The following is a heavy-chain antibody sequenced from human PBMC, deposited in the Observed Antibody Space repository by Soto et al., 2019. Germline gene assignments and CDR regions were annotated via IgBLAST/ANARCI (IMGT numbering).Heavy chain of an antibody. Sequence: PGGSLRLSCAAAGFTFSSYSMNWVRQAPGKGLEWVSSISSSSSYIYYADSVKGRFTISRDNAKNSLYLQMNSLRAEDTAVYYCAGYYDSSGYYENYFDYWGQGTLVTVSS. V-gene: IGHV3-21*01. CDR3: AGYYDSSGYYENYFDY. CDR1: GFTFSSYS. CDR2: ISSSSSYI. D-gene: IGHD3-22*01. J-gene: IGHJ4*02.